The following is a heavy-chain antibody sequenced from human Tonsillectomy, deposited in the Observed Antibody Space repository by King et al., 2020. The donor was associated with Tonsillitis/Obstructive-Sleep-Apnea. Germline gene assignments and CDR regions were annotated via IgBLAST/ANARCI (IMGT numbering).Heavy chain of an antibody. CDR2: IFSNDEK. CDR3: ARIRLVVVPAATYYFDY. D-gene: IGHD2-2*01. J-gene: IGHJ4*02. V-gene: IGHV2-26*01. CDR1: GFSLSNARMG. Sequence: VTLKESGPVLVKPTETLTLTCTVSGFSLSNARMGVSWIRQPPGKALEWLAHIFSNDEKSYSTSLKSRLTISKDTSKSQVVLTMTNMDPVYTATYYCARIRLVVVPAATYYFDYWGQGTLVTVSS.